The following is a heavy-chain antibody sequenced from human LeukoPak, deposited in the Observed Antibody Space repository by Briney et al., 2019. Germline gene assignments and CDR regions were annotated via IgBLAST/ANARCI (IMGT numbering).Heavy chain of an antibody. D-gene: IGHD1-26*01. J-gene: IGHJ4*02. CDR1: GFTVSNSY. CDR3: VKRATVGAPSPLFDY. Sequence: GGSLRLSCAASGFTVSNSYMNWVRQAPGKGLEWVSLIYSGGGTYYADSVKGRFTISRDNSKNTLYLQMSSLTPEDTAVYYCVKRATVGAPSPLFDYWGQGTLVTVSS. V-gene: IGHV3-66*01. CDR2: IYSGGGT.